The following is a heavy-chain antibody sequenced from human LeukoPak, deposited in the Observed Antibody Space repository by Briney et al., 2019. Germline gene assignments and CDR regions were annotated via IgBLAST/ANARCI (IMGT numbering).Heavy chain of an antibody. CDR3: TRGLRVYSGYDLGDDY. D-gene: IGHD5-12*01. CDR1: GYTFTGYY. J-gene: IGHJ4*02. V-gene: IGHV1-2*02. Sequence: GASVKVSCKAAGYTFTGYYMHWARQAPGQGLEWMGWINPNSGGTNYAQKFQGRVTMTRDMSTSTVYMELSSLRSEDTAVYYCTRGLRVYSGYDLGDDYWGQGTLVTVSS. CDR2: INPNSGGT.